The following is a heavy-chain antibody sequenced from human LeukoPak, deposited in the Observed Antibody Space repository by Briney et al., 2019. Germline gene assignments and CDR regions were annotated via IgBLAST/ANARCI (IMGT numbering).Heavy chain of an antibody. CDR3: AAVGYCSSTSCYVGYFDY. J-gene: IGHJ4*02. CDR1: GFTFSSYE. D-gene: IGHD2-2*01. Sequence: GGSLRLSCAASGFTFSSYEMNWVRQAPGKGLEWDSYISSSGSTIYYADSVKGRFTISRDNAKNSLYLQMNSLRAEDTAVYYCAAVGYCSSTSCYVGYFDYWGQGTLVTVSS. CDR2: ISSSGSTI. V-gene: IGHV3-48*03.